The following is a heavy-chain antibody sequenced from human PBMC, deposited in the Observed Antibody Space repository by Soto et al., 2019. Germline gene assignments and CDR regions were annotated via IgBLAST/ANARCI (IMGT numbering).Heavy chain of an antibody. CDR2: TDYSGNT. Sequence: QVQLQESGPGLVRPSETLSLTCTVSSDSISSYYWIWIRQAPGKGLEWSGYTDYSGNTNYNPSLKSLVTISGDTSKIQFALRLSYLSAADSAVYYCARAVGDPLYHHDYWGQGTLVTVSS. J-gene: IGHJ4*02. D-gene: IGHD6-19*01. V-gene: IGHV4-59*08. CDR3: ARAVGDPLYHHDY. CDR1: SDSISSYY.